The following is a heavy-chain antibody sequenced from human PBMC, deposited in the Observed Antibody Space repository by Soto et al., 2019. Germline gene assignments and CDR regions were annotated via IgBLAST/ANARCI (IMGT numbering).Heavy chain of an antibody. Sequence: SQTLSLTCAISGDSVSSNSAAWNWIRQSPSRGLEWLGRTYYRSKWYNDYAVSVKSRITINPDTSKNQFSLQLNSVTPEDTAVYAGARDRELVVRFGELLDTQYGMDVWGQGAMVTVSS. V-gene: IGHV6-1*01. CDR1: GDSVSSNSAA. CDR3: ARDRELVVRFGELLDTQYGMDV. D-gene: IGHD3-10*01. CDR2: TYYRSKWYN. J-gene: IGHJ6*02.